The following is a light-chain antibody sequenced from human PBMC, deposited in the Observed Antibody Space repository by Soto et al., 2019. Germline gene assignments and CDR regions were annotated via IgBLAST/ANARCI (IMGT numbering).Light chain of an antibody. Sequence: QSVLTQSPSASGTPGQGVTISCSGSSSNIGGNSVSWYQQLPGTAPKLLIYDDNKRPSGIPDRFSGSKSGTSATLGITGFQTGDEADYYCGSWDSSLSAYVFGTGTKVTVL. CDR3: GSWDSSLSAYV. CDR2: DDN. CDR1: SSNIGGNS. V-gene: IGLV1-51*01. J-gene: IGLJ1*01.